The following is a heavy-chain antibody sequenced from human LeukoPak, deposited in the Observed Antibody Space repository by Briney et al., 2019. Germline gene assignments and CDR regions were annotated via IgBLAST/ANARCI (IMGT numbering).Heavy chain of an antibody. J-gene: IGHJ3*02. CDR3: ARDGRGDSSDAFDI. V-gene: IGHV3-13*01. CDR2: IGTAGDT. CDR1: GFTVSSNY. D-gene: IGHD3-22*01. Sequence: GGSLRLSCAASGFTVSSNYMSWVRQAPGKGLEWVSAIGTAGDTYYPGSVKGRFTISRENAKNSLYLQMNSLRAGDTAVYYCARDGRGDSSDAFDIWGQGTMVTVSS.